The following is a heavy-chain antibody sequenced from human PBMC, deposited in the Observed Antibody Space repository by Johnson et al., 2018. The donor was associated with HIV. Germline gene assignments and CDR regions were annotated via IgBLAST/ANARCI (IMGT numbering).Heavy chain of an antibody. CDR2: ISWNSGSI. CDR1: GFTFDDYA. CDR3: AKDRRSHYGDYESGAFDI. J-gene: IGHJ3*02. V-gene: IGHV3-9*01. Sequence: VQLVESGGGLVQPGRSLRLSCAASGFTFDDYAMHWVRQAPGKGLEWVSGISWNSGSIGYADSVKGRFTISRDNAKNSLYLQMNSLRAEDTALDYCAKDRRSHYGDYESGAFDIWGQGTMVTVSS. D-gene: IGHD4-17*01.